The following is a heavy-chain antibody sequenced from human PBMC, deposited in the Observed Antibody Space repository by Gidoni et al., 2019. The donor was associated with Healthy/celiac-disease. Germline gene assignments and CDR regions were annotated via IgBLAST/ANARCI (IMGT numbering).Heavy chain of an antibody. CDR1: GFTFSSYA. Sequence: QVQLVESGGGVVQPGRSLRLSCAASGFTFSSYAMHWVRQAPGKGLEWVAVISYDGSNKYYADSVKGRFTISRDNSKNTLYLQMNSLRAEDTAVYYCARGEGIVVVPAAHWGQGTLVTVSS. CDR2: ISYDGSNK. CDR3: ARGEGIVVVPAAH. J-gene: IGHJ4*02. D-gene: IGHD2-2*01. V-gene: IGHV3-30-3*01.